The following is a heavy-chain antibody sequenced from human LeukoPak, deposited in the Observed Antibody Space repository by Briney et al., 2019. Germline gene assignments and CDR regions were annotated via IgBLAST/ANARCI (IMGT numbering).Heavy chain of an antibody. CDR3: AKDIRIVGATYYYYGMDV. CDR1: GFTFSSYG. J-gene: IGHJ6*02. Sequence: GGSLRLSCAASGFTFSSYGMHWVRQAPGKGLEWVAVIWYDGSNKYYADSVKGRFTISRDNSKNTLYLQMNSLRAEDTALYYCAKDIRIVGATYYYYGMDVWGQGTTVTVSS. D-gene: IGHD1-26*01. V-gene: IGHV3-30*02. CDR2: IWYDGSNK.